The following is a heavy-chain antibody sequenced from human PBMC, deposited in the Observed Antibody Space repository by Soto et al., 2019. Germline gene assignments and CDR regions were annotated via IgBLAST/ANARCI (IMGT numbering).Heavy chain of an antibody. D-gene: IGHD6-19*01. CDR3: VGGTGLYYYYGMDV. J-gene: IGHJ6*02. CDR1: GYTFTGYY. V-gene: IGHV1-2*02. Sequence: QVQLVQSGAEVKKPGASVKVSCKASGYTFTGYYMHWVRQAPGQGLEWMGWINPNSGGTNYAQKLQGRVTMTRDTSISTAYMELSRLRSDDTAVYYCVGGTGLYYYYGMDVWGQGTTVTVSS. CDR2: INPNSGGT.